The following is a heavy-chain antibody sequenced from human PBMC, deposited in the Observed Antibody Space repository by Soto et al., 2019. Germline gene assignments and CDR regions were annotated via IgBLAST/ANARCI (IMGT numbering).Heavy chain of an antibody. CDR1: GFTFSSYW. V-gene: IGHV3-74*01. J-gene: IGHJ4*02. D-gene: IGHD2-2*01. Sequence: PGGSQRLSCAASGFTFSSYWVHWVRQAPGEGLVWVSRINNDGSSTTYADSVKGRFTISRDNAKNTLYLQMNSLRAEDTAVYYCARDCSTSCFIDCWGQGTLVTVSS. CDR3: ARDCSTSCFIDC. CDR2: INNDGSST.